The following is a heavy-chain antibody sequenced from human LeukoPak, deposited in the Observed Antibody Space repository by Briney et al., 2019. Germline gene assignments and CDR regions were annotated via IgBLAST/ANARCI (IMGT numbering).Heavy chain of an antibody. D-gene: IGHD3-10*01. CDR1: GGSTTNYY. V-gene: IGHV4-59*08. CDR3: AATMVRGVHTHFDY. Sequence: SETLSLTCTVSGGSTTNYYWSWIRQPPEKGLEWLGYVYYSGSTNYNPSLKSRVTISVDTSKNQFSLKLSSVTAADTAVYYCAATMVRGVHTHFDYWGQGTLVTVSS. CDR2: VYYSGST. J-gene: IGHJ4*02.